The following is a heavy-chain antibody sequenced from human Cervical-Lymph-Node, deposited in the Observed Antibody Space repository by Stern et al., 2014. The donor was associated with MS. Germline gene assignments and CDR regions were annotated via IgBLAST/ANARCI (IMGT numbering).Heavy chain of an antibody. CDR1: GGSITGYY. CDR3: ARGDRGAFDI. CDR2: IYYFGST. J-gene: IGHJ3*02. V-gene: IGHV4-59*08. Sequence: QVQLQESGPGLVKASETLSLTCTVSGGSITGYYWCWIRQPPGKGLEWIGHIYYFGSTSYNPSLKSRVRTSVDTSKNQFPLPLYSMTAADTAVYYCARGDRGAFDIWGQGTVVTVSS. D-gene: IGHD2-15*01.